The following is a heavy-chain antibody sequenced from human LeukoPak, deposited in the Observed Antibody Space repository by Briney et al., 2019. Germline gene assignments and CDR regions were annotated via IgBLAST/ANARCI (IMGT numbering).Heavy chain of an antibody. CDR2: INPNSGGT. CDR1: GYTFTGYY. V-gene: IGHV1-2*02. D-gene: IGHD3-9*01. CDR3: ARDLSRYDILTGPAFDP. J-gene: IGHJ5*02. Sequence: GASVKVSCKASGYTFTGYYMHWVRQAPGQGLEWMGWINPNSGGTNYAQKFQGRVTMTRDTSISTAYMELSRLRSDDTAVYYCARDLSRYDILTGPAFDPWGQGTLVTVSS.